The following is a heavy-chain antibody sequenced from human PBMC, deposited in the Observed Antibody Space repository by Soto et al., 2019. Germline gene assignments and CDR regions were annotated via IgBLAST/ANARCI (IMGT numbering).Heavy chain of an antibody. CDR2: VIPIFGPA. J-gene: IGHJ6*04. V-gene: IGHV1-69*01. CDR1: GGTFSSYA. CDR3: ARARVSSGCSGGPQSPDYYGRDF. Sequence: QVQLVQSGAEVKNPGSSVKVSCKASGGTFSSYATTCVRQAPGKGLDWMGGVIPIFGPANYAQKFQGRVTIPADEATMKAVMQLSSRRTEYTAVSDCARARVSSGCSGGPQSPDYYGRDFLGEETTVVFSS. D-gene: IGHD6-25*01.